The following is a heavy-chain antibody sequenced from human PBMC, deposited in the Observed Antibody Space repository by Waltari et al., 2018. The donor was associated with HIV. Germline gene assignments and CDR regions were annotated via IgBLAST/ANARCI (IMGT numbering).Heavy chain of an antibody. D-gene: IGHD2-15*01. J-gene: IGHJ6*02. CDR3: ARGVGYGMDV. Sequence: EVQLVESGGGLVQPGGSLRLSCEASGFTVSSNWMHWVRQARGKGLWVVLCIKMDGSNTRYADSGKGRLTISRDNAKNTLYLQMNSLRAEDTAVYYCARGVGYGMDVWGQGTTVTVSS. CDR1: GFTVSSNW. CDR2: IKMDGSNT. V-gene: IGHV3-74*01.